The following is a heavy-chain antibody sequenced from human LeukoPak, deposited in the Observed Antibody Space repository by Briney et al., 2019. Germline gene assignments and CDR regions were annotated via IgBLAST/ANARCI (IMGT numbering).Heavy chain of an antibody. V-gene: IGHV3-7*01. CDR2: IQPDGSEQ. CDR3: ASQSYARFDP. Sequence: GGSLRLSCAASGFSFSSHWMSWVRQAPGKGLEWVGNIQPDGSEQYPVDSVKGRFTISRDNARNSMFLQMNGLRVEDTAVYYCASQSYARFDPWGQGTLVTVSS. J-gene: IGHJ5*02. CDR1: GFSFSSHW. D-gene: IGHD3-16*01.